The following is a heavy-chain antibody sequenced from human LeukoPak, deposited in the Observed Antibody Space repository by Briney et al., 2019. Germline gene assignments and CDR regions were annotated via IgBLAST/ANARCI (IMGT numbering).Heavy chain of an antibody. CDR3: ARGTPHCSSTNCYTGNYYYYYMDV. J-gene: IGHJ6*03. CDR2: INHSGSV. CDR1: GGSFSAYY. D-gene: IGHD2-2*02. Sequence: SETLSLTCTVYGGSFSAYYWSWIRQPPGKGLEWIGEINHSGSVNYNPSLNSRVTISVDTSKNQFSLKLSSVTAADTAVYYFARGTPHCSSTNCYTGNYYYYYMDVWGTGTTVTVSS. V-gene: IGHV4-34*01.